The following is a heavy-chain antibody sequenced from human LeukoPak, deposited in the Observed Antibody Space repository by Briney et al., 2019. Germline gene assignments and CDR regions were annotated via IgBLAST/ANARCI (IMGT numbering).Heavy chain of an antibody. V-gene: IGHV4-34*01. Sequence: PSETLSLACAVYGGSFSGYYWSWIRQPPGKGLEWIGEINHSGSTNHNPSLKSRVTISVDTSKNQFSLKLSSVTAADTAVYYCARGLGYCSSTSCYRRGNWFDPWGQGTLVTVSS. CDR1: GGSFSGYY. D-gene: IGHD2-2*02. J-gene: IGHJ5*02. CDR3: ARGLGYCSSTSCYRRGNWFDP. CDR2: INHSGST.